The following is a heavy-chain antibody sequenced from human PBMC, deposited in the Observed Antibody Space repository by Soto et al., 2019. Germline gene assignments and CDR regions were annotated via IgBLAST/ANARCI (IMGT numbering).Heavy chain of an antibody. J-gene: IGHJ6*02. D-gene: IGHD3-22*01. V-gene: IGHV4-34*01. CDR3: ARWWLFSYYYYGMDV. Sequence: PSETLSLTCAVYGGSFSGYCWSWIRQPPGKGLEWIGEINHSGSTNYNPSLKSRVTISVDTSKNQFSLKLSSVTAADTAVYYCARWWLFSYYYYGMDVWGQGTTVTVSS. CDR2: INHSGST. CDR1: GGSFSGYC.